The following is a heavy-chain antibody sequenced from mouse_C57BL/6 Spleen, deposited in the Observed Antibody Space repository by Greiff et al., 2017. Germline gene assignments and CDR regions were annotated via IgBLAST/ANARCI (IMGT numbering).Heavy chain of an antibody. Sequence: QVQLKQPGAELVRPGSSVKLSCKASGYTFTSYWMDWVKQRPGQGLEWIGNIYPSDSETHYNQKFKDKATLTVDKSSSTAYMQLSSLTSEDSAVYYCTREGDAMDYWGQGTSVTVSS. CDR2: IYPSDSET. CDR1: GYTFTSYW. V-gene: IGHV1-61*01. J-gene: IGHJ4*01. CDR3: TREGDAMDY.